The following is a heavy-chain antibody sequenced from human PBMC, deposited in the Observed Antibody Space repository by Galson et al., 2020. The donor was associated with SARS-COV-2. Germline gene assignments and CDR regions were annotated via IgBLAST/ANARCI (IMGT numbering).Heavy chain of an antibody. J-gene: IGHJ4*01. CDR2: IRSSSDTI. V-gene: IGHV3-48*04. CDR3: ARERLDY. CDR1: GFTFSSYT. Sequence: GGSLRLSCAASGFTFSSYTMNWIRQAPVKGLELVAYIRSSSDTIYYADSVKRQFTISRDNAKNSLYMQFNGLRVDAAAVYYCARERLDYWGHGTLFTVSS. D-gene: IGHD1-1*01.